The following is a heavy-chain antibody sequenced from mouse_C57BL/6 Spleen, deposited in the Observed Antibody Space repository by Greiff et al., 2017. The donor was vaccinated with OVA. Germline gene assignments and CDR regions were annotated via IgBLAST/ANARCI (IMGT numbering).Heavy chain of an antibody. CDR3: ARYRLGPFYYAMDY. Sequence: VQLQQSGPELVKPGASVKISCKASGYTFTDYYMNWVKQSHGKSLEWIGDINPNNGGTSYNQKFKGKATLTVDKSSSTAYMELRSLTSEDSAVYYCARYRLGPFYYAMDYWGQGTSVTVSS. CDR2: INPNNGGT. V-gene: IGHV1-26*01. CDR1: GYTFTDYY. J-gene: IGHJ4*01. D-gene: IGHD4-1*01.